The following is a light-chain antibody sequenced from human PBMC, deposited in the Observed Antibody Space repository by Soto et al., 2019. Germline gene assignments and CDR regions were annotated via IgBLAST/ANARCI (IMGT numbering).Light chain of an antibody. CDR2: DAS. CDR3: QQVNVYPST. J-gene: IGKJ4*01. Sequence: DIQMTQSPSSLSASVGNRVTITCQASQDIATYLNWYQQKPGKAPNLLIYDASNLETGVPSRFSGGGSGTDFTLTISSLQPEDFATYYCQQVNVYPSTFGGGTKVDIK. V-gene: IGKV1-33*01. CDR1: QDIATY.